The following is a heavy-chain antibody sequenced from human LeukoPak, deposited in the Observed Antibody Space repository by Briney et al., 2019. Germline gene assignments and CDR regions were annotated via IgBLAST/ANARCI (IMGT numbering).Heavy chain of an antibody. CDR3: AREGGSNYFDF. CDR2: IYSGASV. Sequence: PGGSLRLSCVAFGFTVSSNHMSWVRQAPGKGLEWVSVIYSGASVYYADSVKGRFSISRDNSKNTVYLQMNSLRAEDAAVYYCAREGGSNYFDFWGQGTLVTVSS. J-gene: IGHJ4*02. D-gene: IGHD1-26*01. CDR1: GFTVSSNH. V-gene: IGHV3-66*01.